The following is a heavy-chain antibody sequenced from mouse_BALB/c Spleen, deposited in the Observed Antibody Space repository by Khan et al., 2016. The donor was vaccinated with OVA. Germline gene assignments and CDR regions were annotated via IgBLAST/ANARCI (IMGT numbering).Heavy chain of an antibody. CDR3: ARGARATYCMDY. J-gene: IGHJ4*01. Sequence: QVQLQESGAELVKPGASVKLSCKATGYTFSSYWIEWVKQRPGHGLEWIGEILPGRGNSNYNEKFKGKATFTADTSSNIGYLQLNSLTSEDSAVYYCARGARATYCMDYWGQGPSVTVSS. V-gene: IGHV1-9*01. CDR1: GYTFSSYW. D-gene: IGHD3-3*01. CDR2: ILPGRGNS.